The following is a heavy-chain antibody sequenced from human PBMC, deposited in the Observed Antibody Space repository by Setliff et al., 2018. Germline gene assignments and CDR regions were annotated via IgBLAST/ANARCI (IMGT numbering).Heavy chain of an antibody. CDR1: GFTFSSYA. CDR2: MKEAGSER. Sequence: GSLRLSCVASGFTFSSYAMNWVRQAPGKGLEWVAHMKEAGSERYCVDSVKGRFTISRDNAKNSLNLQMNSLGADDTAVYYCVRLRRGPWHLDYWGQGVLVTVSS. CDR3: VRLRRGPWHLDY. D-gene: IGHD3-16*01. J-gene: IGHJ4*02. V-gene: IGHV3-7*03.